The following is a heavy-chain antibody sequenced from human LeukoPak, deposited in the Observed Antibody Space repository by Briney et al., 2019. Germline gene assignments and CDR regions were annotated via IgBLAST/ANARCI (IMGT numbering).Heavy chain of an antibody. J-gene: IGHJ6*02. CDR1: GFTFNTYV. V-gene: IGHV3-23*01. CDR3: ATVYSSSPLRPMDV. Sequence: PGGSLRLSCVASGFTFNTYVMSWVRQAPGKGLEWVSAISGSGGGTYYVASVKGRFTISRDNSKNTLYLQMNSLRAEDTAVYYCATVYSSSPLRPMDVWGQGTTVTVSS. D-gene: IGHD2-2*01. CDR2: ISGSGGGT.